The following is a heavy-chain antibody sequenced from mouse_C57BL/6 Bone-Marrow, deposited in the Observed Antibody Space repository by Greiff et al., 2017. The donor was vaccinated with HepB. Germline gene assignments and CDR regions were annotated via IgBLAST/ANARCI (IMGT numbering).Heavy chain of an antibody. CDR2: IYPGSGST. Sequence: QVQLQQPGAELVTPGASVTMSCKASGSTFTSYWITWVKQRPGHGLEWIGDIYPGSGSTNYNEKFMSKATLTVDPSSSTAYVQRSSLTSEDSAVYDCARWGTTVVDWFAYWGQGTRVTVSA. CDR1: GSTFTSYW. J-gene: IGHJ3*01. D-gene: IGHD1-1*01. V-gene: IGHV1-55*01. CDR3: ARWGTTVVDWFAY.